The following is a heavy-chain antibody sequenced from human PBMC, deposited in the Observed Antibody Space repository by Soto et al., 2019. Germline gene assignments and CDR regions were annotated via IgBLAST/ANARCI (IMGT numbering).Heavy chain of an antibody. CDR3: ARQRSSVVTQAYFDS. CDR1: GDSINNRSYY. CDR2: IYYSGST. V-gene: IGHV4-39*01. D-gene: IGHD2-21*02. Sequence: SETLSLTCTVTGDSINNRSYYWGWIRQPPGKGLEWIGSIYYSGSTYNNPSLKSRVSMSVDTSKNQFSLKLRSVTAADTALYYCARQRSSVVTQAYFDSWGQGSLVTV. J-gene: IGHJ4*02.